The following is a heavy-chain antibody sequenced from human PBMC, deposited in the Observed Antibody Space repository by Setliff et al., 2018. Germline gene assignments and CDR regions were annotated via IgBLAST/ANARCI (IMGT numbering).Heavy chain of an antibody. CDR1: SFSISSGYY. CDR2: IHHSGKA. J-gene: IGHJ6*04. CDR3: ARMSGFLYIDV. Sequence: SETLSLTCAVSSFSISSGYYWGWIRQPPGKGLEWIVNIHHSGKAYYNPSLKSRVTMSVDTSKNQFSLNLTSVTAADTAVYYCARMSGFLYIDVWGKGTTVTVSS. D-gene: IGHD3-3*01. V-gene: IGHV4-38-2*01.